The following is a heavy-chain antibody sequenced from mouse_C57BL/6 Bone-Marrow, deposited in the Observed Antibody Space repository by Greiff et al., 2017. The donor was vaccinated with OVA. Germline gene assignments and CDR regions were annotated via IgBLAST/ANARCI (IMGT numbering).Heavy chain of an antibody. Sequence: VQLQQSGAELARPGASVKLSCKASGYTFTSYGISWVKQRTGQGLEWIGRIYPGDGDTNYNGKFKGKATLTADKSSSTAYMQLSSLTSEDSAVYFCARGGDSSGYTFAYWGQGTLVTVSA. CDR1: GYTFTSYG. CDR2: IYPGDGDT. V-gene: IGHV1-81*01. CDR3: ARGGDSSGYTFAY. J-gene: IGHJ3*01. D-gene: IGHD3-2*02.